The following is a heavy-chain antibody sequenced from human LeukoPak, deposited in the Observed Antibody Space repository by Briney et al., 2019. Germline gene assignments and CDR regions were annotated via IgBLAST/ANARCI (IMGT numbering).Heavy chain of an antibody. CDR1: GFTFSSYG. D-gene: IGHD2-15*01. CDR3: SGGSCLSCSFDY. CDR2: IRYDGSNK. J-gene: IGHJ4*02. Sequence: PGGSLRLSCAASGFTFSSYGMHWVRQAPGKGLEWVAFIRYDGSNKYYADSVKSRFTISRDNSKNTLYLQMNSLRAEDTAVYYCSGGSCLSCSFDYWGQGTLVTVSS. V-gene: IGHV3-30*02.